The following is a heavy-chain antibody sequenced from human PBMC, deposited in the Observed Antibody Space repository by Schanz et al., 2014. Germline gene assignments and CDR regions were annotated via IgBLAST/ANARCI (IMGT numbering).Heavy chain of an antibody. V-gene: IGHV3-48*04. CDR1: GFAFSSYG. CDR2: VSSSSSYT. CDR3: ARKVVATIGGYYDN. Sequence: EVQLLESGGGLVQPGGSLRLSCLASGFAFSSYGMNWLRQAPGKGLEWVSYVSSSSSYTHYADSVKGRFTISRDNAKNSLYLQMNSLRAEDTAVYYCARKVVATIGGYYDNWGQGTLVIVSS. J-gene: IGHJ4*02. D-gene: IGHD5-12*01.